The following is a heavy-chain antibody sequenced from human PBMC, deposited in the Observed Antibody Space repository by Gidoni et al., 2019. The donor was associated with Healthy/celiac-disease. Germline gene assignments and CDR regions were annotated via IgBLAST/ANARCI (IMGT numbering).Heavy chain of an antibody. D-gene: IGHD3-16*02. J-gene: IGHJ6*02. CDR2: FIPIFGTA. Sequence: QVQLVQSGAEVKKPGSSVKVSCKASGGTFSSYAIIWVRQAPGHGLEWMGGFIPIFGTANYAQKLQGRVTITADESTSTAYMELSSLRSEDTAVYYCAGGAGVWGSYRDYYYYYGMDVWGQGTTVTVSS. CDR1: GGTFSSYA. V-gene: IGHV1-69*01. CDR3: AGGAGVWGSYRDYYYYYGMDV.